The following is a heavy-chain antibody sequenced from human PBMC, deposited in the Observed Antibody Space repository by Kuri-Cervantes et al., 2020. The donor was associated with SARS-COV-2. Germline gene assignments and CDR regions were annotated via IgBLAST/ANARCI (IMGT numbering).Heavy chain of an antibody. D-gene: IGHD7-27*01. Sequence: LSLTCAASGFTFSSYSMNWVRQAPGKGLEWVSSISSSSSYIYYADSVKGRFTISRDNAKNSLYLQMNSLRADDTAVYYCARDRTNWGSFRDAFDIWGQGTMVTVSS. CDR1: GFTFSSYS. J-gene: IGHJ3*02. CDR2: ISSSSSYI. CDR3: ARDRTNWGSFRDAFDI. V-gene: IGHV3-21*04.